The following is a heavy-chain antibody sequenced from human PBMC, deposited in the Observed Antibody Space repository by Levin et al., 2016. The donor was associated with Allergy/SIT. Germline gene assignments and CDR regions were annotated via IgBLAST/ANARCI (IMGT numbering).Heavy chain of an antibody. J-gene: IGHJ3*02. V-gene: IGHV1-69*04. D-gene: IGHD3-22*01. CDR2: IIPILGIA. Sequence: WVRQAPGQGLEWMGRIIPILGIANYAQKFQGRVTITADKSTSTAYMELSSLRSEDTAVYYCAREFAYDSRAFDIWGQGTMVTVSS. CDR3: AREFAYDSRAFDI.